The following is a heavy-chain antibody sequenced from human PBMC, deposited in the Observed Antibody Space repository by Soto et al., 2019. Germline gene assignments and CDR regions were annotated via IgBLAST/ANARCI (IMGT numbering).Heavy chain of an antibody. CDR2: IAYDGSTE. CDR1: GFTFTNFA. V-gene: IGHV3-30-3*01. D-gene: IGHD6-19*01. CDR3: ARDAIPSGWGALQN. Sequence: QVQLVESGGGVVQPGRSLRLSCAASGFTFTNFAIHWVRQAPGKGLEWVSVIAYDGSTEYYADSVKGRFSISRDNSKNTVYLQMNSLRAEDTAVYYCARDAIPSGWGALQNWGQGTLVTVSS. J-gene: IGHJ4*02.